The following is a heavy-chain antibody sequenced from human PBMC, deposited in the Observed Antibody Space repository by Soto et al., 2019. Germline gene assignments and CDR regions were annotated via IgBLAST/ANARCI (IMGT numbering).Heavy chain of an antibody. CDR3: ARSPGVIDY. CDR1: GGTFSSLA. Sequence: QVQLVQSGAEVKKPGSSVKVSCKASGGTFSSLAISWVRQAPGQGLQWMGGLVPVFGTANYAQKFQGRVTITADTSTSTSYMDLGSLRSEDTAVYYCARSPGVIDYWGQGTLVTVSS. J-gene: IGHJ4*02. CDR2: LVPVFGTA. D-gene: IGHD3-10*01. V-gene: IGHV1-69*06.